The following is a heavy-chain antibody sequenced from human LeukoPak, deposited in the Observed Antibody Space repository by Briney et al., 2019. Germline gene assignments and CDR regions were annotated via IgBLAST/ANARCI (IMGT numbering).Heavy chain of an antibody. Sequence: GGSLRLSCAASGFTFSSYGMHWVRQAPGKGLEGGAVISYDGSNKYYADSVKGRFTISRDNSQNTLYLQMNSLRAEDRAVYYCAKDNGIAAAGWFDPWGQGTLVTVSS. J-gene: IGHJ5*02. V-gene: IGHV3-30*18. CDR1: GFTFSSYG. D-gene: IGHD6-13*01. CDR3: AKDNGIAAAGWFDP. CDR2: ISYDGSNK.